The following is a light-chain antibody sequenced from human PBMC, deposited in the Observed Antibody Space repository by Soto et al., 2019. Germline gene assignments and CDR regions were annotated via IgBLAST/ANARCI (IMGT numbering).Light chain of an antibody. CDR3: QQSYSSPLT. CDR1: QSISSY. J-gene: IGKJ4*01. Sequence: DIQMTQSPSSLSASVGDRVTITCRASQSISSYLNWYQQKPGKAPKLLIYAASSLQSGVPSRFSGSESGTDFTITISSLQPEDYATYYCQQSYSSPLTFGGGTKVEIK. V-gene: IGKV1-39*01. CDR2: AAS.